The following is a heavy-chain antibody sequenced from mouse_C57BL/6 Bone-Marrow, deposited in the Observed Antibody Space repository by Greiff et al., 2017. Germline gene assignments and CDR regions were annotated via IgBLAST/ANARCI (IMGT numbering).Heavy chain of an antibody. D-gene: IGHD2-3*01. CDR3: ASDGEFPEDY. V-gene: IGHV1-76*01. J-gene: IGHJ4*01. Sequence: VQLVESGAELVRPGASVKLSCKASGYTFTDYYINWVKQRPGQGLEWIARIYPGSGNTYYNEKFKGKATLTAEKSSSTAYMQLSSLTSEDSAVYFCASDGEFPEDYWGQGTSVTVSS. CDR1: GYTFTDYY. CDR2: IYPGSGNT.